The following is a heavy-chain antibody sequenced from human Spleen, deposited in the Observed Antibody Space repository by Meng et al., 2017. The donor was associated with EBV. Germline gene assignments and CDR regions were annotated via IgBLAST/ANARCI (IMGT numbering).Heavy chain of an antibody. J-gene: IGHJ5*02. Sequence: QNLLMCLAPTLEKPTPTITLTSNFSGTSLTNGEVGVAWIRQPAGKALEWLAVIFWDADERYSPSLKNRLTITRDTSKSQVVLTMTSVDPVDTATYYCAHTVSGAGWFDTWGQGTLVTVSS. CDR1: GTSLTNGEVG. CDR3: AHTVSGAGWFDT. CDR2: IFWDADE. V-gene: IGHV2-5*02. D-gene: IGHD5-12*01.